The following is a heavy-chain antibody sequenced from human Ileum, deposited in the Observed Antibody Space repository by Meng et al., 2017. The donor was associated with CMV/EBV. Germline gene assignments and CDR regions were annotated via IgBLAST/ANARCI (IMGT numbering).Heavy chain of an antibody. CDR3: AKSLYCSSTSCGEALFDY. J-gene: IGHJ4*02. CDR1: TFSSYA. V-gene: IGHV3-23*03. CDR2: IYSGGSST. Sequence: TFSSYARSWVRQAPGKGLEWVSVIYSGGSSTYYADSVKGRFTISRDNSKNTLYLQMNSLRAEDTAVYYCAKSLYCSSTSCGEALFDYWGQGTLVTVSS. D-gene: IGHD2-2*01.